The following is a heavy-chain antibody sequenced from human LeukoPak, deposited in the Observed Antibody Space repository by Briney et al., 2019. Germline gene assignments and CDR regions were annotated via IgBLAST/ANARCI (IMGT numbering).Heavy chain of an antibody. D-gene: IGHD1-26*01. Sequence: ASVKVSCEVSGYTLTELSMHWVRQAPGKGLEWMGGFDPEDGETIYAQKFQGRVTMTEDTSTDTAYMELSSLRSEDTAVYYCATDGSSKNTARVGATGYWGQGTLVTVSS. CDR3: ATDGSSKNTARVGATGY. CDR1: GYTLTELS. V-gene: IGHV1-24*01. J-gene: IGHJ4*02. CDR2: FDPEDGET.